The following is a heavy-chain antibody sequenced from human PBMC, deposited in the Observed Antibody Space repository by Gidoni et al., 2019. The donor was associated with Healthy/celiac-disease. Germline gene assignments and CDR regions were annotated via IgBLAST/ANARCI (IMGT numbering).Heavy chain of an antibody. Sequence: QLQLVESGGGVVQPGRSLRLSCAASGFTFSSYAMHWVRQAPGKGLEWVAVISYDGSNKYDADSVKGRFTISRDNSKNTLYLQMNSLRAEDTAVYYCARDGGRDGYYYYYGMDVWGQGTTVTVSS. CDR3: ARDGGRDGYYYYYGMDV. D-gene: IGHD3-3*01. J-gene: IGHJ6*02. CDR2: ISYDGSNK. CDR1: GFTFSSYA. V-gene: IGHV3-30-3*01.